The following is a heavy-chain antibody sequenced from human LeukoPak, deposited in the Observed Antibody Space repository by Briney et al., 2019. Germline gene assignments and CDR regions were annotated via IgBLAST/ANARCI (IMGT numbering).Heavy chain of an antibody. CDR3: ARAHPQVGAPSD. CDR2: INPSGGST. D-gene: IGHD1-26*01. Sequence: ASVKVSCKASGYTFTGYYMHWVRQAPGQGLEWMGIINPSGGSTSYAQKFQGRVTMTRDMSTSTVYMELSSLRSEDTAVYYCARAHPQVGAPSDWGQGTLVTVSS. CDR1: GYTFTGYY. J-gene: IGHJ4*02. V-gene: IGHV1-46*01.